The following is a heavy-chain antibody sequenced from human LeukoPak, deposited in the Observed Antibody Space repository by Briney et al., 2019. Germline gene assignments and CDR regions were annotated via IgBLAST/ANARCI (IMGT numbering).Heavy chain of an antibody. CDR3: ARDSMDY. V-gene: IGHV4-34*01. CDR2: INHSGST. Sequence: PSETLSLTCAVYGGSFSGYYWSWIRQPPGKGLEWIGEINHSGSTNYNPSLKSRVTISVDTSKNQFSLKLSSVTAADTAVYYCARDSMDYWGQGTLVTVSS. J-gene: IGHJ4*02. CDR1: GGSFSGYY.